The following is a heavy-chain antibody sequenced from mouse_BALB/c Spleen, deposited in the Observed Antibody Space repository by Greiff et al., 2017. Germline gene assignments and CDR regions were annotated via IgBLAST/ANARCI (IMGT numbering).Heavy chain of an antibody. CDR1: GFSLTSYG. CDR2: IWSGGST. CDR3: AREREKDYYGSSFYYAMDY. D-gene: IGHD1-1*01. J-gene: IGHJ4*01. Sequence: QVQLQQSGPGLVQPSQSLSITCTVSGFSLTSYGVHWVRQSPGKGLEWLGVIWSGGSTDYNAAFISRLSISKDNSKSQVFFKMNSLQANDTAIYYCAREREKDYYGSSFYYAMDYWGQGTSVTVSS. V-gene: IGHV2-2*02.